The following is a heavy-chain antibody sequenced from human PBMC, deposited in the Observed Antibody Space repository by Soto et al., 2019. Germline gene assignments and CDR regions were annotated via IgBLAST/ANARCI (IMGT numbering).Heavy chain of an antibody. D-gene: IGHD5-12*01. J-gene: IGHJ4*02. CDR2: IFSSGST. CDR1: GGSINTFY. Sequence: SETLSLTCTVSGGSINTFYWSWVRQPAGKGLEWIGRIFSSGSTSFNPSLESRVAMSVDTSKNHFSLNWSSLTAADMAVYYCAREGSYSDYKFEYGIQLSSFDFWGQGALVTVYS. CDR3: AREGSYSDYKFEYGIQLSSFDF. V-gene: IGHV4-4*07.